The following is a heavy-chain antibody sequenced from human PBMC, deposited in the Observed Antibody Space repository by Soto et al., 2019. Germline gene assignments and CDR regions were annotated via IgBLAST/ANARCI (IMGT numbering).Heavy chain of an antibody. CDR1: GGSMSSYY. Sequence: PSETLSLTCTAPGGSMSSYYWSWIRQPPGKGLEWIGYIYYSGSTIYNPSLKSRVTISVDTSKNQFSLKLSSVTAADTAVYYCARYGSGSSVWFDPWGQGTLVTVS. J-gene: IGHJ5*02. CDR2: IYYSGST. V-gene: IGHV4-59*01. D-gene: IGHD3-10*01. CDR3: ARYGSGSSVWFDP.